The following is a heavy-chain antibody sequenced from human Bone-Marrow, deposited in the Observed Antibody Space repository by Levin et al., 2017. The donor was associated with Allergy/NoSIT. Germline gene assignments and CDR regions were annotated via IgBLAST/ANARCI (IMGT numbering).Heavy chain of an antibody. V-gene: IGHV4-59*01. D-gene: IGHD1-26*01. CDR1: RGSITNNY. CDR2: IYYSGST. CDR3: ARGSGGSYGGFDY. Sequence: SETLSLTCTVSRGSITNNYWSWIRQPPGKGLEWIGFIYYSGSTNYNPSLKSRVTLSVDTSKNQFSLKLSSVTAVDTAIYYCARGSGGSYGGFDYWGQGTLVTVSS. J-gene: IGHJ4*02.